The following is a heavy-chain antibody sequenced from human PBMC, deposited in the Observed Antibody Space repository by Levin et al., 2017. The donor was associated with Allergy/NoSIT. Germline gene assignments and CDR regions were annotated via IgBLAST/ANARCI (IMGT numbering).Heavy chain of an antibody. V-gene: IGHV3-7*04. J-gene: IGHJ4*02. CDR2: INPDGDQQ. CDR3: ARNRGISH. D-gene: IGHD3-10*01. Sequence: QPGGSLRLSCAASGFTFRSTWMGWVRQGPGKGLEWVANINPDGDQQNYVDSVRGRFTISRDNANNLLHLQMNSLRVEDTAVYFCARNRGISHWGQGTLVTVSS. CDR1: GFTFRSTW.